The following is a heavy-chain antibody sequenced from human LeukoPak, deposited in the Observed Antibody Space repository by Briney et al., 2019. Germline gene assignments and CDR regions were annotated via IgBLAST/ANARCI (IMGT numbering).Heavy chain of an antibody. J-gene: IGHJ4*02. CDR3: AKTTYYYDSSGYYGY. Sequence: GGSLRLSCAASGFTFSSYAMSWVRQAPGKGLEWVSAISGSGGSTYYADSVKGRFTISRDNSKNTLYLQMNSLRAEDTAVYYCAKTTYYYDSSGYYGYWGQGTLVTVSS. D-gene: IGHD3-22*01. V-gene: IGHV3-23*01. CDR1: GFTFSSYA. CDR2: ISGSGGST.